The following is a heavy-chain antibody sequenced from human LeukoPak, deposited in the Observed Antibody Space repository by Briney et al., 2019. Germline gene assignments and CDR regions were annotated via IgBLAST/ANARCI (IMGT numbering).Heavy chain of an antibody. CDR3: ARYIVVVPAASVEDAFDI. J-gene: IGHJ3*02. D-gene: IGHD2-2*01. Sequence: SETLSLTCTVSGGSISSDDYYWSWIRQPPGKGLEWIVYIYNSGSTYYNPSLKSRVTISVDTSKNQFSLKLNSVTAADTAVYYRARYIVVVPAASVEDAFDIWGQGTMVTVSS. V-gene: IGHV4-30-4*01. CDR1: GGSISSDDYY. CDR2: IYNSGST.